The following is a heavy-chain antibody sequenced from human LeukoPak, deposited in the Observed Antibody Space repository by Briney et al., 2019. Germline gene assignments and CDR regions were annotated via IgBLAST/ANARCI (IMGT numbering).Heavy chain of an antibody. CDR1: GGSISSTNW. D-gene: IGHD6-13*01. J-gene: IGHJ4*02. V-gene: IGHV4-4*02. CDR3: ARVRRSIAAAGFFDY. Sequence: PSGTLSLTCAVSGGSISSTNWWSWVRQPPGKGLEWIGEIYHSGSTNYNPSLKSRVTISVDKSKNQFSLKLSSVTAADTAVYYCARVRRSIAAAGFFDYWGQGTLVTVSS. CDR2: IYHSGST.